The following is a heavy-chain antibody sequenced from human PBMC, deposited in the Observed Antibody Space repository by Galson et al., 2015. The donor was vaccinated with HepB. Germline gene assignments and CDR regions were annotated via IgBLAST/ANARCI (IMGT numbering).Heavy chain of an antibody. V-gene: IGHV2-5*02. J-gene: IGHJ4*02. CDR2: IYWDDDK. D-gene: IGHD3-3*01. Sequence: PALVKPTQTLTLTCTFSGFSLSTSGVGVGWIRQPPGKALEWLALIYWDDDKRYSPSLKSRLTITKDTSKNQVVLTMTNMDPVDTATYYCAHQLTNYYDFWSGSQEDYFDYWGQGTLVTVSS. CDR1: GFSLSTSGVG. CDR3: AHQLTNYYDFWSGSQEDYFDY.